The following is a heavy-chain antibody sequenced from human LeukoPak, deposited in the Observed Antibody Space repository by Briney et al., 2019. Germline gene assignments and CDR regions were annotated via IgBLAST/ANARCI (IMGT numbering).Heavy chain of an antibody. J-gene: IGHJ6*03. CDR2: ISTSSSYI. V-gene: IGHV3-21*01. CDR3: ARGEYSSGWPYYYYYMDV. Sequence: ETLSLTCTVSGGSISSSGYYWVWIRQPPGKGLEWVSSISTSSSYIYYVDSVKGRFTISRDNAKNSLYLQMNSLRAEDTAVYYCARGEYSSGWPYYYYYMDVWGKGTTVTISS. CDR1: GGSISSSG. D-gene: IGHD6-19*01.